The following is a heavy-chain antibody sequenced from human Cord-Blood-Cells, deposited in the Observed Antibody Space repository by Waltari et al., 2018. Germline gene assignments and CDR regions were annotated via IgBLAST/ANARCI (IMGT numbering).Heavy chain of an antibody. D-gene: IGHD3-3*01. V-gene: IGHV4-59*01. Sequence: QVQLQESGPGLVKPSETLSLTCPVSGGSISSYYWSWIRQPPGKGLEWIGYIYYSGSTNYNPSLKSRVTISVDTSKNQFSLKLSSVTAADTAVYYCARVLTPWGGSSYYYYYMDVWGKGTTVTVSS. CDR1: GGSISSYY. CDR3: ARVLTPWGGSSYYYYYMDV. CDR2: IYYSGST. J-gene: IGHJ6*03.